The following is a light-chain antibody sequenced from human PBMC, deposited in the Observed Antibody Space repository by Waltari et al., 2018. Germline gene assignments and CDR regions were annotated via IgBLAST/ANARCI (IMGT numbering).Light chain of an antibody. CDR2: DVS. J-gene: IGLJ3*02. CDR1: SSDVGGYNY. CDR3: CSFISRSTWV. V-gene: IGLV2-14*01. Sequence: QSALTQPASVSGSPGQSITISCTGTSSDVGGYNYVSWYQQHPGKVPKLLIFDVSNRPSGVSNRFSGSKSGNTASLTISGLQAEDESDYYCCSFISRSTWVFGGGTKLTVL.